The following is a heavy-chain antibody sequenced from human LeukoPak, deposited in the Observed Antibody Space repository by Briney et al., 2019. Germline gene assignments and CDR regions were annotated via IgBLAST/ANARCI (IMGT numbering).Heavy chain of an antibody. D-gene: IGHD2-15*01. V-gene: IGHV3-7*01. CDR3: ADLGYTD. CDR2: IKNDGSDK. Sequence: PGGSLRLSCEASGFSFSSSWMTWVRQALGKGLEWVATIKNDGSDKYYVDSVKGRFTLSRDNAKSSLYLQMNSLRVEDTAVYYCADLGYTDGGQGTLVTVSS. CDR1: GFSFSSSW. J-gene: IGHJ4*02.